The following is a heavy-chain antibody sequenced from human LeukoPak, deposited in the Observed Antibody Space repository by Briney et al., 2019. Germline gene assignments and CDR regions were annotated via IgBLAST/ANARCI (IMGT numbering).Heavy chain of an antibody. V-gene: IGHV4-34*01. CDR1: GGSFSGYY. CDR2: INHSGST. Sequence: SETLSLTCAVYGGSFSGYYWSWIRQPPGKGLEWIGEINHSGSTNYNPSLKSRVTISVDTSKNQFSLKLSSVTAADTAVYYCARGRGGSHNFDYWGQGTLVTVSS. J-gene: IGHJ4*02. D-gene: IGHD1-26*01. CDR3: ARGRGGSHNFDY.